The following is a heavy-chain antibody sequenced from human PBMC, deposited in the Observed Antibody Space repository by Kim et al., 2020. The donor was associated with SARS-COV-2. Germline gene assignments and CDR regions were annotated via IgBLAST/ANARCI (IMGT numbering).Heavy chain of an antibody. Sequence: SETLSLTCTVSGYSISSGYYWGWIRQPPGKGLGWIGSIYHSGSTYYNPSLKSRVTISVDTYKKQFSLELSSVTAADTAVYYWARDRSGGGTPDRFDYWGQGTLVTVSS. CDR1: GYSISSGYY. CDR2: IYHSGST. D-gene: IGHD3-16*01. J-gene: IGHJ4*02. CDR3: ARDRSGGGTPDRFDY. V-gene: IGHV4-38-2*02.